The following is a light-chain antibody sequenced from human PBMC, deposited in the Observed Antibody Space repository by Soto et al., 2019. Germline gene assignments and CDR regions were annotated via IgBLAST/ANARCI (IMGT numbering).Light chain of an antibody. CDR3: QSYDDSLGGFYV. CDR1: SSNIGAEYG. J-gene: IGLJ1*01. V-gene: IGLV1-40*01. Sequence: VLTQPPSVSEAPGQRVTNSCTGSSSNIGAEYGIRWYQHLPGTAPKLLIYGVNSRPSGVPDRFSGSKSGSSASLAIAGLQAEDEADYYCQSYDDSLGGFYVFGTGTKLTVL. CDR2: GVN.